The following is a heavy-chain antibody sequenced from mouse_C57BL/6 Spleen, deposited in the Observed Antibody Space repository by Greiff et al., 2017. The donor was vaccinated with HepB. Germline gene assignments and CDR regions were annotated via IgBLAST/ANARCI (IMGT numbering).Heavy chain of an antibody. Sequence: QVQLKQSGAELVKPGASVKMSCKASGYTFTSYWITWVKQRPGQGLEWIGDIYPGSGSTNYNEKFKSKATLTVDTSSSTAYMQLSSLTSEDSAVYYCARYGSSPYYFDYWGQGTTLTVSS. CDR2: IYPGSGST. D-gene: IGHD1-1*01. CDR3: ARYGSSPYYFDY. CDR1: GYTFTSYW. J-gene: IGHJ2*01. V-gene: IGHV1-55*01.